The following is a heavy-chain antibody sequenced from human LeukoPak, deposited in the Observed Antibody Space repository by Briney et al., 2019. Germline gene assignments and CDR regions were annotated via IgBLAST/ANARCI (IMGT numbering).Heavy chain of an antibody. J-gene: IGHJ4*02. CDR1: GFIFSDYS. D-gene: IGHD3-22*01. CDR2: IISRSSHI. CDR3: TRDPAYYFDISGYAYFDF. V-gene: IGHV3-21*01. Sequence: GGSLRLSCAASGFIFSDYSMNWVRQAPGKGLEWVASIISRSSHIYHAVSVKGRFTISSDNAKNSLFLQMNSLRVEDTAVYYCTRDPAYYFDISGYAYFDFWGQGTLVTVSS.